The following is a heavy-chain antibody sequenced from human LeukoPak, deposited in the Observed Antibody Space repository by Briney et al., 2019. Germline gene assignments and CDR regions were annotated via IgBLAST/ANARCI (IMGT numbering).Heavy chain of an antibody. V-gene: IGHV3-11*04. CDR3: ARVDVAVTGFDY. CDR2: ISSSGRTI. CDR1: GGSISSSSYY. J-gene: IGHJ4*02. D-gene: IGHD6-19*01. Sequence: LSLTCTVSGGSISSSSYYWGWIRQAPGKGLEWVSYISSSGRTIYYADSVKGRFTISRDNAKNSLYLQMNSLRAEDTAVYYCARVDVAVTGFDYWGQGTLVTVSS.